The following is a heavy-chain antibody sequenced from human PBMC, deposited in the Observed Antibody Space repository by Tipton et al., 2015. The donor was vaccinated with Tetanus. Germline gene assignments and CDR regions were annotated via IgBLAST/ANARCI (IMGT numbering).Heavy chain of an antibody. Sequence: TLSLTCSVSGGSISGSSYYWSWIRQPPGKALEWIGSIYYSGSTFYHPSLQSRVTISVDTSKNQFSLRLSSVTAADTAVYFCARHPPPYYYGSGSYIDYWGQGTLVTVSS. J-gene: IGHJ4*02. D-gene: IGHD3-10*01. V-gene: IGHV4-39*01. CDR1: GGSISGSSYY. CDR2: IYYSGST. CDR3: ARHPPPYYYGSGSYIDY.